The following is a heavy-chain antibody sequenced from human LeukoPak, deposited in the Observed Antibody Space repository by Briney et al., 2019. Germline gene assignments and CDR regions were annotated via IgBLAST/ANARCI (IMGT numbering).Heavy chain of an antibody. CDR2: INHSGST. Sequence: SETLSLTCAVYGGSFSGYYWSWIRQPPGKGLEWIGEINHSGSTNYNPSLKSRVTISVDTSKNQFSLKLSSVTAADTAVYYCARGLPLLYYYVNSWFDPWGQGTLVTVSS. J-gene: IGHJ5*02. V-gene: IGHV4-34*01. D-gene: IGHD3-10*02. CDR3: ARGLPLLYYYVNSWFDP. CDR1: GGSFSGYY.